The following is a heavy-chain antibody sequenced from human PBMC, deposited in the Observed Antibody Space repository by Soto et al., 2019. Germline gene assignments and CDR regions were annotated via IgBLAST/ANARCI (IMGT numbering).Heavy chain of an antibody. D-gene: IGHD3-3*01. V-gene: IGHV1-3*01. Sequence: ASVKVSCKASGYTFTSYAMHWVRQAPGQRLEWMGWINAGNGNTKYSQKFQGRVTITRDTSASTAYMELSSLRSEDTAVYYCAREFFGVVINLDYWGQGTRFTVPS. J-gene: IGHJ4*02. CDR2: INAGNGNT. CDR1: GYTFTSYA. CDR3: AREFFGVVINLDY.